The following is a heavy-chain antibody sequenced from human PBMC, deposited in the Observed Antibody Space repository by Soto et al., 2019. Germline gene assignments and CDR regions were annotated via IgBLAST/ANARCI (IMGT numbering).Heavy chain of an antibody. CDR1: GFTFSSYA. CDR2: ISGSGGST. Sequence: GGSLRLSCAASGFTFSSYAMSWVRQAPGKGLEWVSAISGSGGSTYYADSVKGRFTISRDNSKNTLYLQMNSLRAEDTAVYYCAKDLSLPGRIVVVPAANEPEPFDYWGQGTLVTVSS. CDR3: AKDLSLPGRIVVVPAANEPEPFDY. D-gene: IGHD2-2*01. V-gene: IGHV3-23*01. J-gene: IGHJ4*02.